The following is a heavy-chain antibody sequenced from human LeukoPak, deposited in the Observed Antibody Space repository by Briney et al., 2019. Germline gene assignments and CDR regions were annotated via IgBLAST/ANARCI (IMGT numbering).Heavy chain of an antibody. CDR2: MNPHSGNT. CDR3: AREGNRSSDSSASYPLDY. Sequence: ASVKVSCKASGYTFSTNDINWVRQATGQGLEWMGWMNPHSGNTGYAQKFQGRVTITRNSSISTAYMELSSLRSEDTAVYYCAREGNRSSDSSASYPLDYWGQGTLVTVSS. CDR1: GYTFSTND. V-gene: IGHV1-8*01. J-gene: IGHJ4*02. D-gene: IGHD1-26*01.